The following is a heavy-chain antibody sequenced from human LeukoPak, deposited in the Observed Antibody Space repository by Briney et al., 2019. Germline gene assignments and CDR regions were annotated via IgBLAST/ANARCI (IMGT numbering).Heavy chain of an antibody. D-gene: IGHD6-19*01. CDR2: IYYNGNT. Sequence: SETLSLTCTVSGGSVTSGGSYWSWIRQPPGKGLEWLGYIYYNGNTKSNPSLESRITISVDTSKNQFSLKLSSVTASDTALYYCARGSAWYFIYWGQGTLVTVSS. V-gene: IGHV4-61*08. CDR1: GGSVTSGGSY. J-gene: IGHJ4*02. CDR3: ARGSAWYFIY.